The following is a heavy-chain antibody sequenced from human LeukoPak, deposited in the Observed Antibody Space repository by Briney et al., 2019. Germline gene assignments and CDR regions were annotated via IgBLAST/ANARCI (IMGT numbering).Heavy chain of an antibody. Sequence: GGSLRLSCTTSGFTFISHAMSWVRQAPGKGLEWVSAMSGSGGSTYYADSVKGRFTISRDISKNTLYLQMNSLRAEDTALYYCAKRYCSGGSCYSGLDFWGQGTLVTVSS. CDR3: AKRYCSGGSCYSGLDF. V-gene: IGHV3-23*01. D-gene: IGHD2-15*01. CDR1: GFTFISHA. CDR2: MSGSGGST. J-gene: IGHJ4*02.